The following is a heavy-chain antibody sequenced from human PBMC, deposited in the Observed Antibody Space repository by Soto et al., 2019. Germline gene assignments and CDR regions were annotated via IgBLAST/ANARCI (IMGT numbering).Heavy chain of an antibody. D-gene: IGHD2-8*01. CDR1: GDSITTNGYY. J-gene: IGHJ4*02. Sequence: SETLSLSCSVSGDSITTNGYYWGWIRQPPGKGLQWIGNVYSTGSTFSHPSLTSRVFISVDTSKKKFSLRLTSVTAADTAVYYCARSHYTYGLLIDYWGPGIMVTVSS. V-gene: IGHV4-39*01. CDR2: VYSTGST. CDR3: ARSHYTYGLLIDY.